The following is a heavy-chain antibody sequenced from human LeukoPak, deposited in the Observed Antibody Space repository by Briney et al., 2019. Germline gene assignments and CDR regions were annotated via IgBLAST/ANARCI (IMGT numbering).Heavy chain of an antibody. Sequence: PGGSLRLSYAASGFAVSNNYMTWVRQAPGKGLEWVSIIFAGVGTYYADSVRGRFTISRDNSQNTLYLQMNSLEAEDAAVYYCARGDRGTGQHFDYWGQGTLVIVS. D-gene: IGHD1-1*01. CDR1: GFAVSNNY. CDR2: IFAGVGT. J-gene: IGHJ4*02. V-gene: IGHV3-53*01. CDR3: ARGDRGTGQHFDY.